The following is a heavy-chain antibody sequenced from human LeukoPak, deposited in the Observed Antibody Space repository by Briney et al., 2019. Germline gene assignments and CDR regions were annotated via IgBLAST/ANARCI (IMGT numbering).Heavy chain of an antibody. J-gene: IGHJ4*02. CDR3: ARTRGSHPSPFDS. CDR2: IYSGGST. D-gene: IGHD3-10*01. V-gene: IGHV3-53*01. CDR1: GFTVSHYY. Sequence: GGSLRLSCAASGFTVSHYYMTWVRQAPGKGLECVSVIYSGGSTYSADSVKGRFTISRDNPRNMVYLQMSSLRAEDTAVYYCARTRGSHPSPFDSWGQGTLVTVSS.